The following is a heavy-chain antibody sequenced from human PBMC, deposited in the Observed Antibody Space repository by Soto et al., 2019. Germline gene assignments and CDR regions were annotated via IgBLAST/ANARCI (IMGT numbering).Heavy chain of an antibody. V-gene: IGHV1-8*01. D-gene: IGHD6-6*01. CDR2: MNPDSGHT. J-gene: IGHJ5*02. Sequence: QVQLVQSGAEVKKPGASVKVSCKASGYTFTSYDINWVRQATGQGPEWMGWMNPDSGHTGYARKFRDRISMTRNTSITTAYMELTSLRSDDTAIYYCARGRVRYSSSKCFDPWGRGTLVTVSS. CDR1: GYTFTSYD. CDR3: ARGRVRYSSSKCFDP.